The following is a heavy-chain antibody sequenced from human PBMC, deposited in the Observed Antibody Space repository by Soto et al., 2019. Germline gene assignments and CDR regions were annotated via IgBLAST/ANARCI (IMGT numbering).Heavy chain of an antibody. CDR1: GFTFSSYA. CDR2: ISGSGGST. J-gene: IGHJ4*02. Sequence: EVQLLESGGGLVQPGGSLRLSCAASGFTFSSYAMSWDRQAPGKGLEWVSAISGSGGSTYYADSVKGRFTISRDNSKNTLYLQMNSLRAEDTAVYYCASHIVVVTAIQGGYFDYWGQGTLVTVSS. V-gene: IGHV3-23*01. D-gene: IGHD2-21*02. CDR3: ASHIVVVTAIQGGYFDY.